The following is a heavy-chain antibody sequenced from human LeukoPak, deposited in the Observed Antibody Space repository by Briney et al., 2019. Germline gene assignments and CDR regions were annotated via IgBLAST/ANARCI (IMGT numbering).Heavy chain of an antibody. J-gene: IGHJ4*02. D-gene: IGHD6-6*01. CDR3: ARTYSSYFSSSEFDY. Sequence: ASVKVSCRASGYTFTSYGISWVRQAPGQGLEWMGWISANNGNTNYAQKLQGRVTMTTDTSTSTAYMELRSLRSDDTAVYYRARTYSSYFSSSEFDYWGQGTLVTVSS. CDR1: GYTFTSYG. V-gene: IGHV1-18*04. CDR2: ISANNGNT.